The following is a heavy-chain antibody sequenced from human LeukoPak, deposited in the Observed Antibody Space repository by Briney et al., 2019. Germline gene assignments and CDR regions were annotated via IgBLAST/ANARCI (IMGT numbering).Heavy chain of an antibody. CDR2: IFSSANST. J-gene: IGHJ4*02. CDR3: AKEAAAWDFDY. CDR1: GFTFSNYA. Sequence: PGGPLRLSCAASGFTFSNYAMSWVRQAPGKGLEWVSTIFSSANSTYYADSVKGRFTISRDNSKNTLYLQMNSLRAEDTAIYYCAKEAAAWDFDYWGQGTLVTVSS. V-gene: IGHV3-23*01. D-gene: IGHD6-13*01.